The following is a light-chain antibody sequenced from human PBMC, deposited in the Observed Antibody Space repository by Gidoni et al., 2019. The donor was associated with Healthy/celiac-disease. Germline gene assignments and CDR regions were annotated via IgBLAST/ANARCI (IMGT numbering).Light chain of an antibody. Sequence: SSELTQDPALSVALGQTVRITCQGDSLRSYYASWYQQKPGQAPVLVIYGKNNRTSGIPDRFSGSSSGNTASLTITGAQAEDEADYYCNSRDSSGNHVVFGGGTKLTVL. V-gene: IGLV3-19*01. CDR2: GKN. CDR3: NSRDSSGNHVV. CDR1: SLRSYY. J-gene: IGLJ2*01.